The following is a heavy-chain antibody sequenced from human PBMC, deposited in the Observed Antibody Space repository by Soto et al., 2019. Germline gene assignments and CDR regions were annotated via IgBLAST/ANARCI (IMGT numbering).Heavy chain of an antibody. Sequence: ASVKVSCKASGYTFTSYGISWVRQAPGQGLEWMGWISAYNGNTNYAQKLQGRVTMTTDTSTSTAYMELRSLRSDDTAVYYCAKDISPYNWNPIDYWGQGTLVTVSS. CDR2: ISAYNGNT. D-gene: IGHD1-20*01. V-gene: IGHV1-18*01. CDR1: GYTFTSYG. J-gene: IGHJ4*02. CDR3: AKDISPYNWNPIDY.